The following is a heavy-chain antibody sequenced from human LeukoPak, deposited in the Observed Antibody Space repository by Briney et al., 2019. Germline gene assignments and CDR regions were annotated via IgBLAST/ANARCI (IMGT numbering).Heavy chain of an antibody. CDR2: IWYDGRKK. CDR3: AEGALLYYYDGSCQWPRSDP. CDR1: GFNFGSSG. D-gene: IGHD3-22*01. Sequence: GGSLRLSCAASGFNFGSSGMNWVRQTPGKGLEWVAVIWYDGRKKYYGESVKGRFTISRDNSKDTLYLEMNSLRADDTAVYYCAEGALLYYYDGSCQWPRSDPRGQGTLGIVSP. J-gene: IGHJ5*02. V-gene: IGHV3-33*03.